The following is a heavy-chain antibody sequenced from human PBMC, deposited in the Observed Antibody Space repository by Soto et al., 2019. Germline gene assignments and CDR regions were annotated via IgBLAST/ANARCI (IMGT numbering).Heavy chain of an antibody. V-gene: IGHV1-18*01. CDR2: IGPSSGNT. CDR1: GYTFTSYT. J-gene: IGHJ4*02. CDR3: ARDTGNFFDY. Sequence: ASVKISCKASGYTFTSYTVSWVRQAPGQGLEWVGWIGPSSGNTDSARNLQGRVTMTTDTSTSTAYMELRSLRSDDTAVYYCARDTGNFFDYWGQGTLVTVSS.